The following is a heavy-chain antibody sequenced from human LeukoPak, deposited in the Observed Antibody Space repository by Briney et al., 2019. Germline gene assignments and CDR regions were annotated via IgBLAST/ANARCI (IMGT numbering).Heavy chain of an antibody. J-gene: IGHJ3*02. V-gene: IGHV4-39*07. CDR2: IYYSGST. CDR1: GGSISSSSYY. D-gene: IGHD3-22*01. CDR3: ARGVYISAYWSSGKNAFDI. Sequence: PSETLSLTCTVSGGSISSSSYYWGRIRQPPGKGLEWIGSIYYSGSTYYNPSLKSRVTISVDTSKNQFSLKLTPVTAADTAVYYCARGVYISAYWSSGKNAFDIWGQGTMVTVSS.